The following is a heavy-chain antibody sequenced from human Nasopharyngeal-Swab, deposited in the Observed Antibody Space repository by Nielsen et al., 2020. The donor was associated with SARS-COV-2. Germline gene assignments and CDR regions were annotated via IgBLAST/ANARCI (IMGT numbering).Heavy chain of an antibody. J-gene: IGHJ4*02. CDR3: ARDNSRGGNYAGVYYCDY. CDR2: LSGSGANT. Sequence: GESLKISCTASGFTFGDYAMSWVRQAPGKGLEWVSSLSGSGANTYYADSVKGRFTISRDNSKNTLYLQMNSLRAEDTAVYYCARDNSRGGNYAGVYYCDYWGQGTLGTVA. CDR1: GFTFGDYA. V-gene: IGHV3-23*01. D-gene: IGHD1-7*01.